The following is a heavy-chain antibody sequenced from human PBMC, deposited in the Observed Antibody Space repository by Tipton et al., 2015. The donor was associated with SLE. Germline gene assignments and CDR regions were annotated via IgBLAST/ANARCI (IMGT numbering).Heavy chain of an antibody. CDR3: GKETGTIVVADY. D-gene: IGHD2-21*01. CDR2: ISSSSSYI. V-gene: IGHV3-21*04. CDR1: GFTFSSYS. Sequence: SLRLSCAASGFTFSSYSMNWVRQAPGKGLEWVSSISSSSSYIYYADSVKGRFTISRDNSKNTLYLQMNILRAEDTAVYYCGKETGTIVVADYWGQGTLVTVSS. J-gene: IGHJ4*02.